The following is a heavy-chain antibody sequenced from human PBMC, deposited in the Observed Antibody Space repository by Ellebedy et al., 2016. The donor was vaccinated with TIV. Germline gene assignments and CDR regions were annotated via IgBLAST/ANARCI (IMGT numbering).Heavy chain of an antibody. CDR2: IYYSGST. J-gene: IGHJ5*02. Sequence: MPSETLSLTCTVSGGSISSSSYYWGWIRQPPGKGLEWIGSIYYSGSTYYNPSLKSRVTISVDTSKNQFSLKLSSVTAADTAVYYCARGPSFFGHLADSNRGSNWFDPWGQGTLVTVSS. V-gene: IGHV4-39*01. CDR3: ARGPSFFGHLADSNRGSNWFDP. D-gene: IGHD2/OR15-2a*01. CDR1: GGSISSSSYY.